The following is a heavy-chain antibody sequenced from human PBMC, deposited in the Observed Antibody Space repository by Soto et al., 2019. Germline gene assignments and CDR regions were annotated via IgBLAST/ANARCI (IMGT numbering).Heavy chain of an antibody. CDR2: LIPILGIA. Sequence: QVQLVQSGAEVKKPGSSVKVSCKASGGTFSSYTISWVRQAPGQGLEWMGRLIPILGIANYAQKFQGRVTITANKSTSTAYMELSSLRSEDTAVYYCAKGFGYIVVVPAAINWYFDLWGRGTLVTVSS. V-gene: IGHV1-69*02. J-gene: IGHJ2*01. CDR3: AKGFGYIVVVPAAINWYFDL. CDR1: GGTFSSYT. D-gene: IGHD2-2*01.